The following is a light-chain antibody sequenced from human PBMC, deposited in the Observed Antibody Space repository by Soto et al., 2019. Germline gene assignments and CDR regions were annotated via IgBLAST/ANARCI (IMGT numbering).Light chain of an antibody. J-gene: IGLJ3*02. V-gene: IGLV2-14*01. CDR2: EVS. CDR3: SSYTASSTRV. CDR1: SSDIGGYNY. Sequence: QSALTQPASVSGSPGQSITISCTGTSSDIGGYNYVSWYQQGPGKAPKLMIYEVSNRPSGVSNRFSGSKSGKTASLTISGLQAEDEAHYYCSSYTASSTRVFGGGTKVTVL.